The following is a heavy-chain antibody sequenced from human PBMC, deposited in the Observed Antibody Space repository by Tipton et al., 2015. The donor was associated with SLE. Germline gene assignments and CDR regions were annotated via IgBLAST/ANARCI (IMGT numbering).Heavy chain of an antibody. J-gene: IGHJ4*02. CDR3: ARDEYRYDTTGYHLLGHFDF. CDR1: GGSINTGYY. Sequence: TLSLTCTVSGGSINTGYYWSWVRQPPGKGLEWVGTVYYTGNTFYNPSLKSRVTISVDTSKNQFSLNLSSVTAADTAVYYCARDEYRYDTTGYHLLGHFDFWGQGTLVTVSS. D-gene: IGHD3-22*01. V-gene: IGHV4-39*07. CDR2: VYYTGNT.